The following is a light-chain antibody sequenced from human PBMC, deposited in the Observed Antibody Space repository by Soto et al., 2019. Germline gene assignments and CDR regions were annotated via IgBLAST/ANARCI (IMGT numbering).Light chain of an antibody. Sequence: QSVLTQSPSASASLGASVKLXCTLSSGHSSYAIAWHQQQPEKGPRYLMKLNSDGSHSKGDGIPDRFSGSSSGAERYLTISSLQSEDEADYYCQTWGTGIQGVFGGGTKLTVL. CDR1: SGHSSYA. CDR2: LNSDGSH. J-gene: IGLJ3*02. CDR3: QTWGTGIQGV. V-gene: IGLV4-69*01.